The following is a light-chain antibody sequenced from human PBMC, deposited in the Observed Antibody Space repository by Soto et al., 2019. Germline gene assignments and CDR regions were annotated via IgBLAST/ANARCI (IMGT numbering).Light chain of an antibody. V-gene: IGKV1-5*01. CDR1: QNIVNW. Sequence: DIQMTQSPSTLSASVGDRVTITCRASQNIVNWLAWYQQKPGKAPRILIYGASTLERGVPSRFSGSGSGTEFTLTITKLQPDDFVTYYCQQYNTYSATFGQGTRLEIK. J-gene: IGKJ5*01. CDR3: QQYNTYSAT. CDR2: GAS.